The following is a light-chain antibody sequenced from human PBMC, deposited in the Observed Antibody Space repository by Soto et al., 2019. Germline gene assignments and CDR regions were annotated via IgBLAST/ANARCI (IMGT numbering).Light chain of an antibody. CDR1: SSDVGDYNY. CDR2: EVS. CDR3: SSYISNSIVV. J-gene: IGLJ2*01. Sequence: QSALTQPAPVSGSPGQSITISCTGTSSDVGDYNYVSWYQQHPGKAPKLIIYEVSHRLSGVSNRFSGSKSGHTASLTISGLQDEDEADYYCSSYISNSIVVFGGGTKVTVL. V-gene: IGLV2-14*01.